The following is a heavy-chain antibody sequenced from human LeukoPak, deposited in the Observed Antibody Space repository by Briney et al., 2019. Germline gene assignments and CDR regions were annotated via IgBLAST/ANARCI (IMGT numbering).Heavy chain of an antibody. D-gene: IGHD3-16*01. CDR2: INSEGRST. V-gene: IGHV3-74*01. J-gene: IGHJ4*02. Sequence: PGGSLRLSCAASGFTFSSYWMHWVRQAPGKGLVGVSRINSEGRSTNYAHSVKGRFTISRDNAKDTLYLQMNSLRAEDTAVYYCARVRWGGLYYFDYWGQGPLVTVSS. CDR3: ARVRWGGLYYFDY. CDR1: GFTFSSYW.